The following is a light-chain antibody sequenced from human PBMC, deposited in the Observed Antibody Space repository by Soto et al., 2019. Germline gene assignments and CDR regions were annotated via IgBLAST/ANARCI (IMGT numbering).Light chain of an antibody. Sequence: DIQMTQSPSTLSASVGDTVTITCRASQSFSNWLAWYQQKPGNAPTFLIYKASTLESVVPARFGGSGSGTELTLTISSLQPDDFATYYCQHYNSYSWTFGQGIKVEIK. V-gene: IGKV1-5*03. CDR2: KAS. J-gene: IGKJ1*01. CDR1: QSFSNW. CDR3: QHYNSYSWT.